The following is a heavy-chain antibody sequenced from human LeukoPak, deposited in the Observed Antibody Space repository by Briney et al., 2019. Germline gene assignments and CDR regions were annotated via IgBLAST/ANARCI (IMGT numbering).Heavy chain of an antibody. CDR3: ARGQRAHVEWSSYMDV. CDR1: GFTFSSYG. D-gene: IGHD3-3*01. CDR2: VSGSGSST. Sequence: GGSLRLSCAASGFTFSSYGMTWVRQAPGKGLEWVSGVSGSGSSTKHADSVKGRFTISRDNSKNTLYLQMNNLRAEDTAVYYCARGQRAHVEWSSYMDVWGKGTTVTVSS. J-gene: IGHJ6*03. V-gene: IGHV3-23*01.